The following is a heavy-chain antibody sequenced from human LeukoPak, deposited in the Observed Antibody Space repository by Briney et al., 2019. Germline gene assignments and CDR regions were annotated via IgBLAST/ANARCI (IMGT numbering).Heavy chain of an antibody. Sequence: SETLSLTCTVSGVSTNAYYYWSWIRQPPGKGLEWIGYVDYSGRTKYSPSLKSRVTISVDTFKYQFSLEVSSVTAADTAVYYCATNIPTPTTSPPLGYWGQGTLVTVSS. CDR1: GVSTNAYYY. CDR3: ATNIPTPTTSPPLGY. V-gene: IGHV4-59*08. D-gene: IGHD1-26*01. J-gene: IGHJ4*02. CDR2: VDYSGRT.